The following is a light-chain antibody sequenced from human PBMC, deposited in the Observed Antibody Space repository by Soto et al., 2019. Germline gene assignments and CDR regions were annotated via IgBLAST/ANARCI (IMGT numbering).Light chain of an antibody. V-gene: IGKV1-17*01. Sequence: DIQMTQSPSSLSASVDDRVIITCRASQSISNHLNWYRQKPGKAPNLLIFAASTLQSGVPSRFSGSGSGTEFTLTISSLQPEDFATYYCQQLNSFPFTFGGGTKVDIK. CDR1: QSISNH. CDR3: QQLNSFPFT. J-gene: IGKJ4*01. CDR2: AAS.